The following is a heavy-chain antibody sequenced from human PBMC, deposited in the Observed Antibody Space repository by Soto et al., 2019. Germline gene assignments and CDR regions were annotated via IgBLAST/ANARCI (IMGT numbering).Heavy chain of an antibody. Sequence: QVKLQESGPGLVKPSQTLSLTCPVSGGSLSSGDYFWSWIRQPPGKGRECIGYIYYSGSTYYNSSLKSRVTISLDTSKNQFSLKLRSVTVADTAVYYCARGVITPGNLVVDFWGQGILVTVSS. V-gene: IGHV4-30-4*01. CDR2: IYYSGST. J-gene: IGHJ4*02. D-gene: IGHD1-20*01. CDR1: GGSLSSGDYF. CDR3: ARGVITPGNLVVDF.